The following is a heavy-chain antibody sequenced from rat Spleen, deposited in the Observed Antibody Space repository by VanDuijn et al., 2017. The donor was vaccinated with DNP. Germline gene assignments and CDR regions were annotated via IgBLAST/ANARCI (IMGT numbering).Heavy chain of an antibody. V-gene: IGHV5-7*01. CDR1: GFTFSDYA. Sequence: EVQLVESGGGLVQPGRSMKLSCAASGFTFSDYAMAWVRQAPKKGLEWVATIIYDGSTTYYRDSVKGRFTISRDNAKNTQYLQMDSLRSEDTATYYCARRRTTEASFDYWGQGVMVTVSS. CDR3: ARRRTTEASFDY. D-gene: IGHD1-11*01. J-gene: IGHJ2*01. CDR2: IIYDGSTT.